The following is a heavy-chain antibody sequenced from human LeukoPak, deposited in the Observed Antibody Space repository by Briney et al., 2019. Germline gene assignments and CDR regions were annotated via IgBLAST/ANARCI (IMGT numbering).Heavy chain of an antibody. J-gene: IGHJ5*02. CDR2: IYYSGST. CDR1: GGSISSGGYY. D-gene: IGHD3-16*01. CDR3: AREIADDLRFDP. V-gene: IGHV4-31*03. Sequence: SETLSLTCTVSGGSISSGGYYWSWIRQHPGKGLEWIGYIYYSGSTYYNPSLKSRVTISVDTSKNQFSLKLSSVTPADTAVYYCAREIADDLRFDPWGQGTLVTVSS.